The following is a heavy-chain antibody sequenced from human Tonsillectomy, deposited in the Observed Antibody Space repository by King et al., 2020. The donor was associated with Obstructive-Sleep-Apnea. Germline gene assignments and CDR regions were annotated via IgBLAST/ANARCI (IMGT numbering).Heavy chain of an antibody. D-gene: IGHD3-10*01. Sequence: VQLVESGGGVVQPGRSLRLSCAASGFTFSSYAMHWVRQAPGKGLEWVAIIWYDGSNKYYADSVKGRFTISRDNSKNTLYLQMNSLRAEDTAVYYCARNPLGSSNFDYWGQGTLVTVSS. J-gene: IGHJ4*02. CDR2: IWYDGSNK. CDR1: GFTFSSYA. V-gene: IGHV3-33*01. CDR3: ARNPLGSSNFDY.